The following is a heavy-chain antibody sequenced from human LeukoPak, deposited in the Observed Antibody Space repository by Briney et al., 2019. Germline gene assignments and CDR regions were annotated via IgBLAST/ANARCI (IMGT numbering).Heavy chain of an antibody. CDR1: GYTFTGYY. V-gene: IGHV1-2*02. CDR3: ARDGDAYYYGSGSYYDY. D-gene: IGHD3-10*01. Sequence: ASVKVSCKAFGYTFTGYYMHWVRQAPGQGLEWMGWINPNSGGTNYAQKFQGRVTMTRDTSISTAYMELSRLRSDDTAVYYCARDGDAYYYGSGSYYDYWGQGTLVTVSS. J-gene: IGHJ4*02. CDR2: INPNSGGT.